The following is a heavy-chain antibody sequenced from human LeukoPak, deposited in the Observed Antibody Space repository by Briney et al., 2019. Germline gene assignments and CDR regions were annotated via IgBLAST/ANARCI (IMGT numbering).Heavy chain of an antibody. CDR3: TTSSYCEKNVCQTYFDF. D-gene: IGHD2-21*01. CDR1: GFTFSSYG. CDR2: ISYDGSNK. V-gene: IGHV3-30*03. Sequence: GGSLRLSCAASGFTFSSYGMHWVRQAPGKGLEWVAVISYDGSNKYYADSVKGRFTISRDNSKNTLYLQMNSLRAEDTAVYYCTTSSYCEKNVCQTYFDFWGQGTLVTVSS. J-gene: IGHJ4*02.